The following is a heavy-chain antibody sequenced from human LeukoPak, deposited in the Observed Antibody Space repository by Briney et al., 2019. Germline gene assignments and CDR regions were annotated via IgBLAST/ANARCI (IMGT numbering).Heavy chain of an antibody. Sequence: PSETLSLTCAVYGGSFSGYYWSWIRQPPGKGLEWIGEINHSGSTNYNPSLKSRVTISVDTSKNQFSLKLSSLTAADTAVYYCARGFPVAGAIFDYWGQGTLVTVSS. J-gene: IGHJ4*02. CDR3: ARGFPVAGAIFDY. D-gene: IGHD6-19*01. V-gene: IGHV4-34*01. CDR2: INHSGST. CDR1: GGSFSGYY.